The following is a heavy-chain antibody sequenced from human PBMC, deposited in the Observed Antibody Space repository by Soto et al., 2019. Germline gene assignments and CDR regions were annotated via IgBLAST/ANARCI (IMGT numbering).Heavy chain of an antibody. Sequence: PGGSLRLSCAASGFTFTSYTMNWVRQAPGKGLEWVSSISSSSDYIYYADSMKGRVTISRDNAKNSLFLDMNSLTGEDTAVYYSARARVYAPASFDFWGQGTLVTVSS. J-gene: IGHJ5*01. CDR2: ISSSSDYI. CDR3: ARARVYAPASFDF. V-gene: IGHV3-21*06. CDR1: GFTFTSYT. D-gene: IGHD2-2*01.